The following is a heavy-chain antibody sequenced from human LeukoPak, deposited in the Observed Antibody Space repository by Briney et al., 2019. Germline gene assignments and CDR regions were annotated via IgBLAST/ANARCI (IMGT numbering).Heavy chain of an antibody. V-gene: IGHV1-3*01. D-gene: IGHD3-22*01. CDR2: INAGNGNT. CDR1: GYTFTSYA. J-gene: IGHJ6*02. Sequence: ASVKVSCKASGYTFTSYAMHWVRQAPGQRLEWMGWINAGNGNTKYSQKFQGRVTITRDTSASTAYMELSSLRSEDTAVYYCARGSGITMTLGMDAWGQGTTVTVSS. CDR3: ARGSGITMTLGMDA.